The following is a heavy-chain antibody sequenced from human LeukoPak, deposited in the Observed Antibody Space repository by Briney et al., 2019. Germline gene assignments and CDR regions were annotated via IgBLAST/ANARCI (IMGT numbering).Heavy chain of an antibody. CDR1: GFTFSSYW. J-gene: IGHJ4*02. Sequence: GGSLRLSCAASGFTFSSYWMHWVRQAPGKGLVWVSRTNSDGSSTSYADSVKGRFTISRDNAKNTLYLQMNSLRAEDTAVYYCATTSRIAAAGTLDYWGQGTLVTVSS. D-gene: IGHD6-13*01. CDR3: ATTSRIAAAGTLDY. CDR2: TNSDGSST. V-gene: IGHV3-74*01.